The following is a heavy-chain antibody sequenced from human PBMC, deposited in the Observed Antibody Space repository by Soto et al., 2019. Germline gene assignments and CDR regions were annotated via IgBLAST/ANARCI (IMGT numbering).Heavy chain of an antibody. CDR3: TRILGYCANGVCYGGFDP. V-gene: IGHV3-53*01. CDR2: IYSGGST. CDR1: GFTGRNNY. J-gene: IGHJ5*02. D-gene: IGHD2-8*01. Sequence: GGSLRLSCAASGFTGRNNYMSWVRQAPGKGLEWVAVIYSGGSTYYTDSVQGRFTISRDVSKNTLSLQMNSLRAEDTAVYYCTRILGYCANGVCYGGFDPWGQGTLVTVSS.